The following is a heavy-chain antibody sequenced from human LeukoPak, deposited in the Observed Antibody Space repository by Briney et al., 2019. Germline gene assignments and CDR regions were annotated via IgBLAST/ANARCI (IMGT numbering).Heavy chain of an antibody. J-gene: IGHJ4*02. V-gene: IGHV1-69*04. CDR2: IIPILGIA. Sequence: ASVKVSCKASGGTFSSYAISWVRQAPGQGLEWMGRIIPILGIANYAQKFQGRVTITADKSTSTAYMELSSLRSEDTAVYYCATVGAKRGYSYGCLDYWGQGTLVTVSS. CDR3: ATVGAKRGYSYGCLDY. CDR1: GGTFSSYA. D-gene: IGHD5-18*01.